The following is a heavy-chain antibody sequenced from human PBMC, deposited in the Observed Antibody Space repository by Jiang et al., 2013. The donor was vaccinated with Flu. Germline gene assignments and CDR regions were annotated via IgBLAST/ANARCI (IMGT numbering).Heavy chain of an antibody. CDR3: APFNYYDVGNAFDI. V-gene: IGHV4-61*01. Sequence: LLKPSETLSLTCTVSGGSVSSGSYYWSWIRQTPGKGLEWIGYIYPTGSTNYNPSLKSRVTISLDTSKNQFSLKLSSLTAADTAVYYCAPFNYYDVGNAFDIWGQGTMVTVSS. CDR2: IYPTGST. D-gene: IGHD3-22*01. J-gene: IGHJ3*02. CDR1: GGSVSSGSYY.